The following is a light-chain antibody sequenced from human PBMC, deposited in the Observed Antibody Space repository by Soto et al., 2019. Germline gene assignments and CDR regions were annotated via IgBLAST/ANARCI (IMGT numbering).Light chain of an antibody. Sequence: QSVLTQPPSASATPGQRVTISCSGSSSNIGSNYVYWYQQLPGAAPKLLIFRNTQRPSGVPDRFSGSKSGTSASLAISGLRSEEESDYYCAAWDDSLSAVVFGGGTNVTVL. CDR2: RNT. CDR1: SSNIGSNY. V-gene: IGLV1-47*01. CDR3: AAWDDSLSAVV. J-gene: IGLJ2*01.